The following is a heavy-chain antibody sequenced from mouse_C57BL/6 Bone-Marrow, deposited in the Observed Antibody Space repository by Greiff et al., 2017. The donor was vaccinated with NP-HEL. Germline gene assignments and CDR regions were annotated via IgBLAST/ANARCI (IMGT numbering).Heavy chain of an antibody. D-gene: IGHD1-1*01. CDR2: ISNLAYSI. V-gene: IGHV5-15*01. CDR1: GFTFSDYG. J-gene: IGHJ4*01. CDR3: ARLLHYYGSSSRRYAMDY. Sequence: DVKLVESGGGLVQPGGSLKLSCAASGFTFSDYGMAWVRQAPRKGPEWVAFISNLAYSIYYADTVTGRFTISRENAKNTLYLEMSSLRSEDTAMYYCARLLHYYGSSSRRYAMDYWGQGTSVTVS.